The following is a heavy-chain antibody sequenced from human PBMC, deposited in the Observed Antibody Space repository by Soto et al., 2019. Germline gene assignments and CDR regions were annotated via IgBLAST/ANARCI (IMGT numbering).Heavy chain of an antibody. Sequence: PGGSLRLSCAASGFTFSSYGMHWVRQAPGKGLEWVAVIWYDGSNKYYADSVKGRFTISRDNSKNTLYLQMNSLRAEETAVYYCVKDRVPGAYGNYYGMDVWGQGTTVTVSS. CDR3: VKDRVPGAYGNYYGMDV. CDR1: GFTFSSYG. D-gene: IGHD5-12*01. J-gene: IGHJ6*02. CDR2: IWYDGSNK. V-gene: IGHV3-33*06.